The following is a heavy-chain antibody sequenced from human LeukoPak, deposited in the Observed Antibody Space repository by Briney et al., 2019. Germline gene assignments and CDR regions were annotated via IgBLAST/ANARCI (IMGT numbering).Heavy chain of an antibody. J-gene: IGHJ5*02. CDR3: AREIVGATFWFDP. Sequence: SETLSLTCTVSGGSISSGSFYWGWIRQPPRKGLEWIGSIYYSGSTYYNPSLKSRVTISVDTSKNHFSLQLNSVTPEDTAVYYCAREIVGATFWFDPWGQGTLVTVSS. CDR1: GGSISSGSFY. CDR2: IYYSGST. V-gene: IGHV4-39*02. D-gene: IGHD1-26*01.